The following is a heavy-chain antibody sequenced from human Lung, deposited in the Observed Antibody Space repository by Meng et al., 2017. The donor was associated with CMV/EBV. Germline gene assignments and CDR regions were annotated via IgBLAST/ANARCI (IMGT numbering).Heavy chain of an antibody. CDR2: IYSDERT. D-gene: IGHD6-19*01. CDR1: GGSISYYY. Sequence: LXCTVSGGSISYYYWTWIRQPPGKGLEWIGYIYSDERTKYNPSLKGRVTISVDTSRNQFSLNLRSVTAADTAVYYCARGSPNNGWYQIDDWCQGTLVTVSS. CDR3: ARGSPNNGWYQIDD. J-gene: IGHJ4*02. V-gene: IGHV4-59*12.